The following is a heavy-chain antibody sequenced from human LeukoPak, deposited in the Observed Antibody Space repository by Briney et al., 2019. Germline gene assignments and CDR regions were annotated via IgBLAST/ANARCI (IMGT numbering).Heavy chain of an antibody. D-gene: IGHD3/OR15-3a*01. CDR1: GFTFSGSA. V-gene: IGHV3-73*01. CDR2: IRSKANSYAT. CDR3: TRVNRDWSPAY. J-gene: IGHJ4*02. Sequence: GGSLRLSCAASGFTFSGSAMHWVRQASGKGLEWVGRIRSKANSYATAYAASVKGRFTISRDNAKNSLYLQMNSLRAEDTAVYYCTRVNRDWSPAYWGQGTLVTVSS.